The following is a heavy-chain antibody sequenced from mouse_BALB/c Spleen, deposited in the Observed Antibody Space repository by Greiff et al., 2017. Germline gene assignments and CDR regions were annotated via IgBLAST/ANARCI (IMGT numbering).Heavy chain of an antibody. J-gene: IGHJ4*01. V-gene: IGHV5-17*02. CDR1: GFTFSSFG. CDR2: ISSGSSTI. CDR3: ARSPITTVVGQAMDY. Sequence: DVKLQESGGGLVQPGGSRKLSCAASGFTFSSFGMHWVRQAPEKGLEWVAYISSGSSTICYADTVKGRFTISRDNPKNTLFLQMTSLRSEDTAMYYCARSPITTVVGQAMDYWGQGTSVTVSS. D-gene: IGHD1-1*01.